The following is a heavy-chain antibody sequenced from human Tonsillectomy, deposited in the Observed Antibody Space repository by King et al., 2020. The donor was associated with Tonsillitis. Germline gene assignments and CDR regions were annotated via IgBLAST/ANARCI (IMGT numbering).Heavy chain of an antibody. J-gene: IGHJ6*02. Sequence: QLVQSGAEVKKPGSSVKVSCKASGGTFSSYAISWVRQAPGQGLEWMGRIIPILGIANYAQKFQGRVTITADKSTSTAYMELSSLRSEDTAVYYCARDDCGGDFLSFDHYDYGMDVWGQGTTVTVSS. V-gene: IGHV1-69*04. CDR1: GGTFSSYA. CDR3: ARDDCGGDFLSFDHYDYGMDV. D-gene: IGHD2-21*02. CDR2: IIPILGIA.